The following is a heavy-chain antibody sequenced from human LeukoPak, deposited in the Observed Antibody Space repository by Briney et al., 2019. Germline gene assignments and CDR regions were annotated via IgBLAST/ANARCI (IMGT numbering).Heavy chain of an antibody. CDR2: LYSAGST. CDR1: GFTFSSYA. CDR3: ARWTNFHAFDI. Sequence: GGSLRLSCAASGFTFSSYAMSWVRQAPGEGLEWVSLLYSAGSTNYADSVKGRFTISRDDSKNTVYLQMNSLRAEDTAVYYCARWTNFHAFDIWGQGTLVTVSS. J-gene: IGHJ3*02. D-gene: IGHD1-1*01. V-gene: IGHV3-23*03.